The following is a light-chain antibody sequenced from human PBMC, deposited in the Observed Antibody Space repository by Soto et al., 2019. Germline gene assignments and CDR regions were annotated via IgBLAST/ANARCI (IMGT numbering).Light chain of an antibody. V-gene: IGLV2-11*01. CDR2: DVA. J-gene: IGLJ2*01. CDR1: SSDVGSYNF. Sequence: QSVLTQPRSVSGSPGQSVTISCTGTSSDVGSYNFVSWHQQHPGKAPKLMIYDVAKRPSGVPDRFSGSKSGNTASLTISGLQAEDEADYYCASWDDSVSGVLFGGGTKLTVL. CDR3: ASWDDSVSGVL.